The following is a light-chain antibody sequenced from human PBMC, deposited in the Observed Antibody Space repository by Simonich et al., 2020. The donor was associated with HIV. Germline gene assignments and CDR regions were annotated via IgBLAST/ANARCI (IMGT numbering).Light chain of an antibody. J-gene: IGLJ2*01. Sequence: QSARTQPASVSGSPGQSITIPCTGTSRDVGSYNLFSWYQQHPGKAPKLMIYEGSKRPSGVSNRFSGSKSGNTASLTISGLQAEDEADYYCCSYAGSSTFVFGGGTKLTVL. CDR1: SRDVGSYNL. V-gene: IGLV2-23*03. CDR2: EGS. CDR3: CSYAGSSTFV.